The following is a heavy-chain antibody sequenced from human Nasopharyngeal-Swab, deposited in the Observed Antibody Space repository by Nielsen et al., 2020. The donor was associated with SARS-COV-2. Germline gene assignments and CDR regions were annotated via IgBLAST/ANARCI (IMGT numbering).Heavy chain of an antibody. CDR2: ISSSSSYI. CDR3: ARDAPPARLGY. Sequence: WIRQPPGKGLEWVSSISSSSSYIYYADSVKGRFTVSRDNAKNSLYLQMNGLRAGDTAIYYCARDAPPARLGYWGQGTLVTVSS. V-gene: IGHV3-21*01. D-gene: IGHD1-1*01. J-gene: IGHJ4*02.